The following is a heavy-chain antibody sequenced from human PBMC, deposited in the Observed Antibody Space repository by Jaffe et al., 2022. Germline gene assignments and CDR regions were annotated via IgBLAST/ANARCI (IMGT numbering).Heavy chain of an antibody. CDR3: VSGSLCSGSYCLFDY. CDR2: IYPGDSDT. V-gene: IGHV5-51*03. D-gene: IGHD1-26*01. Sequence: EVQLVQSGAEVKKPGESLKISCKGSGYSFTSYWIGWVRQMPGKGLEWMGIIYPGDSDTRYSPSFQGQVTISADKSISTAYLQWSSLKASDTAMYYCVSGSLCSGSYCLFDYWGQGTLVTVSS. J-gene: IGHJ4*02. CDR1: GYSFTSYW.